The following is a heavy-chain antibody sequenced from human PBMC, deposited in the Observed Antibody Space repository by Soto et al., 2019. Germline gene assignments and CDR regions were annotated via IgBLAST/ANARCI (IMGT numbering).Heavy chain of an antibody. CDR3: ARVGILTGYYKGLDV. V-gene: IGHV4-59*01. D-gene: IGHD3-9*01. Sequence: QEHLQESGPGLVKPSETLSLTCTVSGGSISTYYWSWIRQPPGKGLEWIGYIYFSGSTNYNPSLKSRVTISVDTSKNQFSLKLGSVTAEDTAVYYGARVGILTGYYKGLDVW. J-gene: IGHJ6*01. CDR2: IYFSGST. CDR1: GGSISTYY.